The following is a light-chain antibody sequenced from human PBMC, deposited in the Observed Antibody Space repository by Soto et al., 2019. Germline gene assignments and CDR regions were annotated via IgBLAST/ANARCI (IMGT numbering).Light chain of an antibody. CDR2: SAS. Sequence: EIVLTQSPDTLCLSPGERATLSCRASESVTSSHIAWYRQKPGQAPRLLIYSASSRATGIPDRFSGSGSGTDFTLTISTLEPEDFAVYYCQYYGSTRNTFGQGTRLEIK. V-gene: IGKV3-20*01. CDR3: QYYGSTRNT. J-gene: IGKJ5*01. CDR1: ESVTSSH.